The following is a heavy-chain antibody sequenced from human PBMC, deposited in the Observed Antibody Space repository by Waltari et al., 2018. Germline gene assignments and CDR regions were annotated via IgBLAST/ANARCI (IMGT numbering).Heavy chain of an antibody. CDR1: GFTFSSYS. CDR2: ISSRGSYT. V-gene: IGHV3-21*02. Sequence: EVLLVESGGGLVKPGGSLRLSCAACGFTFSSYSMNWVRQAPGKGLEWVSSISSRGSYTHYVDSVKGRFTISRDNAKNSLYLQMNTLRAEDTAVYYCARGGWGFYLDDWGQGTLVTSSS. D-gene: IGHD7-27*01. CDR3: ARGGWGFYLDD. J-gene: IGHJ4*02.